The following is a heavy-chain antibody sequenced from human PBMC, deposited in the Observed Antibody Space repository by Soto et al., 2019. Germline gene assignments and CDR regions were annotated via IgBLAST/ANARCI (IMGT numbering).Heavy chain of an antibody. D-gene: IGHD6-19*01. J-gene: IGHJ4*02. Sequence: QLVESGGGLVQPGGSLKLSCAASGFTFSGSAMHWVRQASGKGLEWAGRVRTKAYNFATAYAASVKGRFSISRDDSKNTAYLQMNSLKTEDTALYYCTRLSPSVRRTFHDYWGQGTLVTVSS. CDR3: TRLSPSVRRTFHDY. CDR1: GFTFSGSA. V-gene: IGHV3-73*01. CDR2: VRTKAYNFAT.